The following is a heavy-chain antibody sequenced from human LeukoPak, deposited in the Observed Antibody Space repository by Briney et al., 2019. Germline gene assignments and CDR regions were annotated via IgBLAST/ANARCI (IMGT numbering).Heavy chain of an antibody. CDR2: ISSSSSYI. CDR3: ARDPPGTGHYFDY. D-gene: IGHD1-1*01. V-gene: IGHV3-21*01. CDR1: GFTFSSYS. Sequence: PGGSLRLSCAASGFTFSSYSMNWVRQAPGKGLEWVSSISSSSSYIYYADSVKGRFTISRDNVKNSLYLQMNSLRAEDTAVYYCARDPPGTGHYFDYWGQGTLVTVSS. J-gene: IGHJ4*02.